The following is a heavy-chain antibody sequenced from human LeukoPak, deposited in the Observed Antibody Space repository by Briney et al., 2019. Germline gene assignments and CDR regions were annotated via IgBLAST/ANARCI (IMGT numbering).Heavy chain of an antibody. J-gene: IGHJ1*01. CDR3: ATCQCTYGVCYGECEYFQH. V-gene: IGHV1-18*01. D-gene: IGHD2-8*01. CDR1: GYTFTSFG. Sequence: ASVKVSCKASGYTFTSFGISWVRQAPGQGLEWMTWISPYNGNTNYAQKVQGRVTVTTDTSTSTAYMELRSLRSDDTAVYYCATCQCTYGVCYGECEYFQHWGQGTLVTVSS. CDR2: ISPYNGNT.